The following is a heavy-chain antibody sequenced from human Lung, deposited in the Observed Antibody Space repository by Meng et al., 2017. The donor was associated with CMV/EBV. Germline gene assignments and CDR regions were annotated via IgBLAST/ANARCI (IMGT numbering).Heavy chain of an antibody. D-gene: IGHD1-7*01. Sequence: SETXSLTCTVSGYSISSGYYWGWIRQPPGKGLEWIGSIYHSGSTYYNPSLKSRVTISVDTSKNQFSLKLSSVTAADTAVYYCARDNWNYDQKLFDYWGQGTLVTVSS. V-gene: IGHV4-38-2*02. CDR2: IYHSGST. J-gene: IGHJ4*02. CDR1: GYSISSGYY. CDR3: ARDNWNYDQKLFDY.